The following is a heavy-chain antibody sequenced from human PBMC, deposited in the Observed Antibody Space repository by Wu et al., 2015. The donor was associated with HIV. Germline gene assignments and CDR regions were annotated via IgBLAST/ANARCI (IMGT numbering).Heavy chain of an antibody. CDR3: ATTNRDQLLSHGRTTGGLLAFDI. V-gene: IGHV1-69*12. Sequence: QVQLVQSEAEVKKPGSSVKVSCKGSGGTFSRNAISWVRQAPGQGLEWMGGIIPFFGIANYAQNFQGRVTITVDDSTSTAYMQLNSLRSEDTAVFYCATTNRDQLLSHGRTTGGLLAFDIWGQGQWSPSLQ. CDR1: GGTFSRNA. J-gene: IGHJ3*02. D-gene: IGHD2-2*01. CDR2: IIPFFGIA.